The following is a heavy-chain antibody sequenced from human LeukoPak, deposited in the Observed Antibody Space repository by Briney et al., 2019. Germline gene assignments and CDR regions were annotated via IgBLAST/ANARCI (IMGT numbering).Heavy chain of an antibody. CDR3: ARVRDYDSNGPPPFDY. CDR1: GGSISSGDYY. CDR2: IYYSGST. D-gene: IGHD3-22*01. J-gene: IGHJ4*02. V-gene: IGHV4-30-4*01. Sequence: SETLSLTCTVSGGSISSGDYYWSWIRQPPGKGLEWIGYIYYSGSTYYNPSLKSRVTISVDTSKNQFSLKLSSVTAADTAVYYCARVRDYDSNGPPPFDYWGQGTLVTVSS.